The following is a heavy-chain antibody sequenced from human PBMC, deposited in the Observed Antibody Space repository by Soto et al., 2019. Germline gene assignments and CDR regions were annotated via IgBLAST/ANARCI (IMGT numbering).Heavy chain of an antibody. D-gene: IGHD3-3*01. J-gene: IGHJ5*02. Sequence: QVQLQESGPGLVKPSQTLSLTCTVSGGSISSDDYYWRWSRQPPGKGLEWIGYIYYSGTTYYNPSLKSRVTISVDTSKNQFSLKLSSVTAADTAVYYCARGVGGANWFDPWGQRTLVTVSS. V-gene: IGHV4-30-4*01. CDR1: GGSISSDDYY. CDR2: IYYSGTT. CDR3: ARGVGGANWFDP.